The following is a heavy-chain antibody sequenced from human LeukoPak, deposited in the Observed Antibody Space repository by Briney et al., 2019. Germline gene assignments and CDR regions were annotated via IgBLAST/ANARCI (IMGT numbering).Heavy chain of an antibody. CDR1: GFTFSSYA. CDR2: ISSNGGST. V-gene: IGHV3-64D*09. Sequence: PGGSLRLSCSASGFTFSSYAMHWVRQAPGKGLEYVSVISSNGGSTYYADPVKGRFTISRDNSKNTLYLQMISLRDEDAAVYCCVKDFGDAYNYFDFWGQGTPVTVSS. J-gene: IGHJ4*02. CDR3: VKDFGDAYNYFDF. D-gene: IGHD5-24*01.